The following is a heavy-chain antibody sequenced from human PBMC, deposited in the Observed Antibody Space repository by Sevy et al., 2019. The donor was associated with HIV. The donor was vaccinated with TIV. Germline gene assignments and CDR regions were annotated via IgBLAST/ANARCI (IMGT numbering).Heavy chain of an antibody. CDR1: GFTFSSYN. J-gene: IGHJ4*02. CDR2: ISGSGGST. Sequence: GGSLRLSCAASGFTFSSYNMNWVRQAPGKGLEWVSAISGSGGSTYYADSVKGRFTISRDNSKNTLYLQMNSLRAEDTAVYYCAKGRAEYYYDSSGLYYFDYWGQGTLVTVSS. V-gene: IGHV3-23*01. D-gene: IGHD3-22*01. CDR3: AKGRAEYYYDSSGLYYFDY.